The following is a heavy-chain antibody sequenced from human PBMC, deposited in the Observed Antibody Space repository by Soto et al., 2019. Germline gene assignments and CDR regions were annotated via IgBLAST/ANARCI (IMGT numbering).Heavy chain of an antibody. D-gene: IGHD6-13*01. CDR3: ARGPPVSSRSGYVGDL. CDR2: TDSAESSR. CDR1: GFPFGDYW. J-gene: IGHJ5*02. Sequence: GGSLRLSCEASGFPFGDYWMHWVRHSPEKGLVWVARTDSAESSRSYADSVKGRFTISRDNAGRILYLQMDGLRVDDTAVYYCARGPPVSSRSGYVGDLWGQGIVVTVSS. V-gene: IGHV3-74*01.